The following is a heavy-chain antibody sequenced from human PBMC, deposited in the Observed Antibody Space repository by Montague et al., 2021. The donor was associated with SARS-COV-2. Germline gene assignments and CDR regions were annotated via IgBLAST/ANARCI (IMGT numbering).Heavy chain of an antibody. V-gene: IGHV4-59*01. CDR2: IYYSGST. D-gene: IGHD3-3*01. J-gene: IGHJ4*02. CDR1: GGSISSYY. Sequence: SETLSLTCTVSGGSISSYYWSWIRQPPGKGLEWIGYIYYSGSTNYNPSLKSQVTISADTSKNQFSLKLSSVTAADTAVYYCASQVPDFWSGIDYWGQGTLVTVSS. CDR3: ASQVPDFWSGIDY.